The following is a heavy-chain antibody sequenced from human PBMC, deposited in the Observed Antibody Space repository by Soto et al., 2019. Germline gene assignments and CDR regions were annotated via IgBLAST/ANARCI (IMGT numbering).Heavy chain of an antibody. V-gene: IGHV4-61*01. J-gene: IGHJ6*02. CDR3: ARAVVTNYYYGMDV. Sequence: KTSETLSLTCAVSGYSISSGSYYWSWIRQPPGKGLEWIGYIYYSGSTNYNPSLKSRVTISVDTSKNQFSLKLSSVTAADTAVYYCARAVVTNYYYGMDVWGQGTTVTVSS. CDR2: IYYSGST. CDR1: GYSISSGSYY. D-gene: IGHD2-15*01.